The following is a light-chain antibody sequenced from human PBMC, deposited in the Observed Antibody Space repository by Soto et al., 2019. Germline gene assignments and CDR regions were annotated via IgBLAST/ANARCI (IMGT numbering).Light chain of an antibody. CDR2: DVF. J-gene: IGKJ4*01. V-gene: IGKV1-33*01. Sequence: DIQMTQSASSLPASVGDTVTISCQASQDISKYLNWFQQKPGKAPKLLIYDVFNVETGVTSRFSGRGSGTDFTLIIRNLQPEDFATYYCQQYDQLPITFGGGTKVDI. CDR1: QDISKY. CDR3: QQYDQLPIT.